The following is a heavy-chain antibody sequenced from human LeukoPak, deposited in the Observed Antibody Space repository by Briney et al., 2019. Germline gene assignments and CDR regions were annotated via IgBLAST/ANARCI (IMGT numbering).Heavy chain of an antibody. Sequence: SVKVSCKASGGTFSSYAISWVRQAPGQGLEWMGRIIPILGIANYAQKFQGRVTITADKSTSTAYMELSSLRSEDTAVYYCARDRMAAAGPMDVWGQGTTVTVSS. CDR3: ARDRMAAAGPMDV. CDR2: IIPILGIA. V-gene: IGHV1-69*04. CDR1: GGTFSSYA. J-gene: IGHJ6*02. D-gene: IGHD6-13*01.